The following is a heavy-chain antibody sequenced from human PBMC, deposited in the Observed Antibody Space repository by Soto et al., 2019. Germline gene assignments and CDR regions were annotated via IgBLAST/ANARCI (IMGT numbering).Heavy chain of an antibody. Sequence: KSSETLSLTCTVSGASINDYYWSWIRQTPGKGLEWVGFMYYSETTKHNPSLKGRVNMSLDTSKNQVSLHLKSVTAADTAVYYCARANSSTWYKLEYKWFDPWGQGTLVTVSS. CDR1: GASINDYY. J-gene: IGHJ5*02. CDR2: MYYSETT. CDR3: ARANSSTWYKLEYKWFDP. V-gene: IGHV4-59*01. D-gene: IGHD6-13*01.